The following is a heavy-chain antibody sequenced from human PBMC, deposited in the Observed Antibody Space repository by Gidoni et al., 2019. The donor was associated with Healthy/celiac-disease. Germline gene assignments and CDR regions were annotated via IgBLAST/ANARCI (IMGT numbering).Heavy chain of an antibody. J-gene: IGHJ4*02. D-gene: IGHD3-3*01. CDR2: ISSSSSTI. CDR3: ARARFTSSSHFDY. V-gene: IGHV3-48*02. Sequence: EVQLVESGGGLVQPGGSLRLSCAASGFTFSSYSMNWVRQAPGKGLECVSYISSSSSTIYYADSVKGRFTISRDNAKNSLYLQMNSLRDEDTAVYYCARARFTSSSHFDYWGQGTLVTVSS. CDR1: GFTFSSYS.